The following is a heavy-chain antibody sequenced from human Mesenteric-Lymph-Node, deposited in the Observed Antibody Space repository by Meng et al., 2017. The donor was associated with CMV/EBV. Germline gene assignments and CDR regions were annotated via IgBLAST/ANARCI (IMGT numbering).Heavy chain of an antibody. CDR2: ITSTTPYI. CDR3: TSSLWFGERVDY. D-gene: IGHD3-10*01. V-gene: IGHV3-21*01. J-gene: IGHJ4*02. CDR1: GFRFSSYT. Sequence: GESLKISCAPSGFRFSSYTMHWIRQAPGKGLEWVSSITSTTPYIYYADSVKGRFTVSRDNAENSLFLQMNSLRAEDTAVYYCTSSLWFGERVDYWGQGTLVTVSS.